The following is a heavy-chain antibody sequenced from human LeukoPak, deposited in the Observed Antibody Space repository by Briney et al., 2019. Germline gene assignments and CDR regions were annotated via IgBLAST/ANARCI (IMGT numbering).Heavy chain of an antibody. V-gene: IGHV4-39*01. CDR1: GGSISSSSYY. CDR2: IYYSGST. CDR3: ARGGGGESDFWSCYWGY. D-gene: IGHD3-3*01. J-gene: IGHJ4*02. Sequence: SETLSLTCTVSGGSISSSSYYWGWLRQPPGKGLEWVGSIYYSGSTYYNPSLKSRVTISVDTSKNQSSLKLNSVTAADTAVYYCARGGGGESDFWSCYWGYRGQGNPVTVSS.